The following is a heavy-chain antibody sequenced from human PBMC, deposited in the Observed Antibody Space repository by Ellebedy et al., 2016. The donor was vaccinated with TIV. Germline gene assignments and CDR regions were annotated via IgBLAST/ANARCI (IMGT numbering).Heavy chain of an antibody. CDR3: AAGVGRTDFDY. J-gene: IGHJ4*02. D-gene: IGHD3-10*01. CDR1: GFSFTDAW. Sequence: GESLKISCVASGFSFTDAWMSWVRQAPGKGLEWVGRIKSKSDAGTRDFAAPAKGRFIISRDDSKNTVYLQMTNLKIEDTAGYFCAAGVGRTDFDYWGQGTMVTVSS. V-gene: IGHV3-15*01. CDR2: IKSKSDAGTR.